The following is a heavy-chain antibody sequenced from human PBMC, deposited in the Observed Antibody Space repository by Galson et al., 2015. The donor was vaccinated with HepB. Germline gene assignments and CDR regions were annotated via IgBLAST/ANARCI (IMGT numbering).Heavy chain of an antibody. CDR1: GLTFSSYW. CDR2: IKQDGSDK. V-gene: IGHV3-7*01. CDR3: ARDRVVRGIMGYFYYYGMDV. Sequence: LRLSCAASGLTFSSYWMSWVRQAPGKGLEWVANIKQDGSDKYYVDSVKGRFTISRDNAKNSLYLQMNSLRAEDTAVYYCARDRVVRGIMGYFYYYGMDVWGQGTTVTVSS. J-gene: IGHJ6*02. D-gene: IGHD3-10*01.